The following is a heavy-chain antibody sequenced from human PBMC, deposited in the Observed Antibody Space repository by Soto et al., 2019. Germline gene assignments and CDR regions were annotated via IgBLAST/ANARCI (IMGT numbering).Heavy chain of an antibody. V-gene: IGHV1-69*13. J-gene: IGHJ4*02. CDR2: IIPIFGTA. CDR1: GGTFSSYA. Sequence: SVKVSCKASGGTFSSYAISWVRQAPGQGLEWMGGIIPIFGTANYTQKFQGRVTITADESTSTAYMELSSLRSEDTAVYYCARVGDRIAAAGPDWGQGTLVTVSS. CDR3: ARVGDRIAAAGPD. D-gene: IGHD6-13*01.